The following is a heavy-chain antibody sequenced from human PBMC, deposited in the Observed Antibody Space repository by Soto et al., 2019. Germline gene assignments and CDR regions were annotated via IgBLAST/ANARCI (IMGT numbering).Heavy chain of an antibody. Sequence: PSETLSLTCPVSGGSISSGGYYWSWIRQHPGKGLEWIGYIYYSGSTYYNPSLKSRVTISVDTSKNQFSLKLSSVTAADTAVYYCARDVGDGFDYWGQGTLVTVSS. J-gene: IGHJ4*02. V-gene: IGHV4-31*03. D-gene: IGHD3-3*01. CDR2: IYYSGST. CDR3: ARDVGDGFDY. CDR1: GGSISSGGYY.